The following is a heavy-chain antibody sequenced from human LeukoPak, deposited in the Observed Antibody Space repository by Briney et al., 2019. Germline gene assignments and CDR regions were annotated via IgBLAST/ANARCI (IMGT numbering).Heavy chain of an antibody. CDR1: GGSISSYY. D-gene: IGHD6-13*01. CDR3: ARGFSSSWQYYFDY. J-gene: IGHJ4*02. CDR2: IYTSGST. V-gene: IGHV4-4*07. Sequence: SETLSLTCTVSGGSISSYYWSWIRQPAGKGLEWIGRIYTSGSTNYNPSLKSRVTMSVDTSKNQFSLKPSSVTAADTAVYYCARGFSSSWQYYFDYWGQGTLVTVSS.